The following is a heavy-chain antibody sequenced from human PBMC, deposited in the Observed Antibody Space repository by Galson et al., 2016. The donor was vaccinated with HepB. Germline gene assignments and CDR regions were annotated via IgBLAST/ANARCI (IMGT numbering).Heavy chain of an antibody. V-gene: IGHV3-33*01. CDR1: GFSFSSYG. CDR3: VRGGLMDYYYHGMDV. CDR2: IWYDGNNK. J-gene: IGHJ6*02. Sequence: SLRLSCAASGFSFSSYGMHWVRQAPGKGLEWVVVIWYDGNNKYYGDSVKGRFTISRDNSKNTLYLQMNSLRVDDTAVYYCVRGGLMDYYYHGMDVWGQGTTVIVSS. D-gene: IGHD2-8*01.